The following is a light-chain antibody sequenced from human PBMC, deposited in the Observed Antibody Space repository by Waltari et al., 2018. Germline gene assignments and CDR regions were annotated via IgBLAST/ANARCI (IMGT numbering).Light chain of an antibody. V-gene: IGKV3-15*01. Sequence: EIVMTQSPGTLSVSPGERATLSCRASQTISTNLAWYQQKPGKAPRLLIFGASTRATGIPARFSGSGSGTEFTLTISSLQSEDFAIYYCQQYNLWPLTFGGGTTVEI. J-gene: IGKJ4*01. CDR3: QQYNLWPLT. CDR2: GAS. CDR1: QTISTN.